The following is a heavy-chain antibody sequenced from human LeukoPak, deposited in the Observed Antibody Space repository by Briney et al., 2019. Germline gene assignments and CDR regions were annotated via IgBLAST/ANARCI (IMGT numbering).Heavy chain of an antibody. CDR2: ISSSGTII. CDR3: AREGGFYRPLDY. J-gene: IGHJ4*02. V-gene: IGHV3-48*03. D-gene: IGHD3-3*01. Sequence: GGSLRLSCAASGFNFRSYEMNWVRQAPGKGLEWVSYISSSGTIIYHADSVKGRFTISRDNAKNSLYLQMNSLRAEDTAVYYCAREGGFYRPLDYSGQGTLVTVSS. CDR1: GFNFRSYE.